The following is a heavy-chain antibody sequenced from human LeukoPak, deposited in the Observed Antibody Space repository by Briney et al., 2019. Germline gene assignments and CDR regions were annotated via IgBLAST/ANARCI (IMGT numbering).Heavy chain of an antibody. Sequence: SETLSLTCAVYGGSFSGYYWSWIRQPPGKGLEWIGEINHSGSTNYNPSLKSRVTISVDTSKNQFSLKLSSVTAADTAVYYCARVTPRVIVLMVYARPYNWFDPWGQGTLVTVSS. J-gene: IGHJ5*02. CDR3: ARVTPRVIVLMVYARPYNWFDP. CDR1: GGSFSGYY. CDR2: INHSGST. V-gene: IGHV4-34*01. D-gene: IGHD2-8*01.